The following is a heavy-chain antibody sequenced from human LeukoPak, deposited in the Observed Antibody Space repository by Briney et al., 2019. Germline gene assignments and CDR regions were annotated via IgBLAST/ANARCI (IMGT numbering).Heavy chain of an antibody. V-gene: IGHV3-9*01. CDR3: ARGMVEIVVVPAAIDWFDP. Sequence: GRSLRLSCAASGFTFDGYAMHWVRQAPGKGLEWVSGISWNSGSIVYADSVKGRFTISRDNAKNSLYLQMNSLRAEDTAVYYCARGMVEIVVVPAAIDWFDPWGQGTLVTVSS. CDR1: GFTFDGYA. CDR2: ISWNSGSI. J-gene: IGHJ5*02. D-gene: IGHD2-2*01.